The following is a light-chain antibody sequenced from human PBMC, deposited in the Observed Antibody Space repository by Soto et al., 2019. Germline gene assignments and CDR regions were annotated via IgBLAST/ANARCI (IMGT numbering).Light chain of an antibody. Sequence: QAVVTQSPSVSGVPGQRVPISCTGNNSNLGAGYDVHWYQQLPGAAPKLVVFGNRNRPSGVPERFSGSKSGTSASLAITGLQAEDEADYYCQAYDYSLTAFVFGGGTKLTV. V-gene: IGLV1-40*01. CDR2: GNR. J-gene: IGLJ3*02. CDR1: NSNLGAGYD. CDR3: QAYDYSLTAFV.